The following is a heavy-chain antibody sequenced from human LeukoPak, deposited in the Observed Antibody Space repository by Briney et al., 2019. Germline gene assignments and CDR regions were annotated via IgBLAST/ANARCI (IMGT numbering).Heavy chain of an antibody. V-gene: IGHV3-23*01. J-gene: IGHJ3*02. CDR2: ISGSGGST. CDR1: GLIFSDFY. CDR3: AKDPYCSGGSCQNDAFDI. Sequence: GGSLRLSCAASGLIFSDFYMSWVRQAPGKGLEWVSAISGSGGSTYYADSVKGRFTISRDNSKNTLYLQMNSLRAEDTAVYYCAKDPYCSGGSCQNDAFDIWGQGTMVTVSS. D-gene: IGHD2-15*01.